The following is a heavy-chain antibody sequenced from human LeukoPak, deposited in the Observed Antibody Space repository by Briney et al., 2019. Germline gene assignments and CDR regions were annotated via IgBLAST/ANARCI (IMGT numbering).Heavy chain of an antibody. CDR2: ISYDGSNK. Sequence: PGGSLRLSCAASGFTFSSYGMHWVRQAPGKGLEWVAVISYDGSNKYYADSVKGRFTISGDNSKNTLYLQMNSLRAEDTAVYYCAKELYPYYYYYGMDVWGQGTTVTVSS. V-gene: IGHV3-30*18. D-gene: IGHD2-2*02. CDR1: GFTFSSYG. J-gene: IGHJ6*02. CDR3: AKELYPYYYYYGMDV.